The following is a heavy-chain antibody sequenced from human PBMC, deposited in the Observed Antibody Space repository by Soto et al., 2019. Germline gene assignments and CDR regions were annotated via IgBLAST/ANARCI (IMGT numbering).Heavy chain of an antibody. CDR3: ARMASFYCSGGSCYPTYGMDV. V-gene: IGHV3-30-3*01. Sequence: QVQLVESGGGVVQPGRSLRLSCAASGFTFSSSAMHWVRQAPGKGLEWVAVISSDGSNKYDADSVKGRFTISRDNSKNTLYLQMISLRAEDTAVYYCARMASFYCSGGSCYPTYGMDVWGQGTTVTVSS. J-gene: IGHJ6*02. CDR1: GFTFSSSA. D-gene: IGHD2-15*01. CDR2: ISSDGSNK.